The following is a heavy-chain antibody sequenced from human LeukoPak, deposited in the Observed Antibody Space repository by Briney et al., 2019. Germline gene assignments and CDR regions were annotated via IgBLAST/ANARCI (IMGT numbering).Heavy chain of an antibody. J-gene: IGHJ4*02. CDR3: AHRRKIGRYGCSSTSCYHFDY. CDR2: IYWNDDK. CDR1: GFSLSTSGVG. V-gene: IGHV2-5*01. D-gene: IGHD2-2*01. Sequence: ESGPTLVNPTQTLTLTCTFSGFSLSTSGVGVGWIRQPPGKALEWLALIYWNDDKRYSPSLKSRLTITKDTSKNQVVLTMTNMDPVDTATYYCAHRRKIGRYGCSSTSCYHFDYWGQGTLVTVSS.